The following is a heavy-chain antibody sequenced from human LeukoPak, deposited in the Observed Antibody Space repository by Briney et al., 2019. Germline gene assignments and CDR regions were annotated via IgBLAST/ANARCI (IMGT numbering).Heavy chain of an antibody. Sequence: GGSLRLSCAASGFTFSSYAMSWVRQAPGKGLEWVSGISGSGGKTYYADSVKGRFTVSRDNSKNTLYLQMNGLRPEDTAVYYCAKDEGGDYVGLDYWGQGTLVTVSS. CDR3: AKDEGGDYVGLDY. D-gene: IGHD4-17*01. J-gene: IGHJ4*02. CDR1: GFTFSSYA. V-gene: IGHV3-23*01. CDR2: ISGSGGKT.